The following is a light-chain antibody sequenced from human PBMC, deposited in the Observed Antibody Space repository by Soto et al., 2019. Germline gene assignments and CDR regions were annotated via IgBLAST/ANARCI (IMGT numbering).Light chain of an antibody. V-gene: IGLV1-47*01. CDR2: RNN. Sequence: QSVLTQPPSASGTPGQRVAISCSGSSSNIGSNYIYWYQQLPGTAPKLLIYRNNQRPSGVPDRFSGSKSGTSASLAISGLRSEDKADYYCAAWDDSLSGVVFGGGTQLTVL. CDR1: SSNIGSNY. CDR3: AAWDDSLSGVV. J-gene: IGLJ2*01.